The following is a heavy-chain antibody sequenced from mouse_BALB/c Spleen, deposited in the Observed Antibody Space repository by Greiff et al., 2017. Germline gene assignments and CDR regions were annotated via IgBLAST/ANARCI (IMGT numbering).Heavy chain of an antibody. J-gene: IGHJ4*01. CDR3: ARGTSYNDYDSYAMDY. Sequence: EVQRVESGGGLVQPGGSLILPCAPSGFTFTDYYLSWVRQPPGKALEWLGVIRNKANGYTTEYSASVKGRFTISRDNSQSILYLQMNTLRAEDSANYNCARGTSYNDYDSYAMDYWGRGTSVTVSS. D-gene: IGHD2-4*01. CDR1: GFTFTDYY. V-gene: IGHV7-3*02. CDR2: IRNKANGYTT.